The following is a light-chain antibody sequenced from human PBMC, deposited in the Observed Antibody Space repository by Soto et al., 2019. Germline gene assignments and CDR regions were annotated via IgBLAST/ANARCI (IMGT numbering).Light chain of an antibody. CDR1: SSDVGGYNY. Sequence: QSALTQPASVSGCPGQSITISCTGTSSDVGGYNYVSWYQQHPGKAPKLMIYDVSNRPSGVSNRFSCSKSGNTASLTISGLHAEDEAYYYCSSSTSSSSVVFGGGTKLTVL. CDR2: DVS. J-gene: IGLJ2*01. CDR3: SSSTSSSSVV. V-gene: IGLV2-14*01.